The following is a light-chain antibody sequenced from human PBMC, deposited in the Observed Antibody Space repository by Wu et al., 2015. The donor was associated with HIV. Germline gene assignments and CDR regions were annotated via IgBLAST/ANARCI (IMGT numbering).Light chain of an antibody. V-gene: IGKV1-5*03. CDR2: KAS. CDR1: QSFSSW. CDR3: QQYNSYSWT. J-gene: IGKJ1*01. Sequence: DIQMTQSPSTLSASVGDRVTITCRASQSFSSWLAWYQQKPGKAPKLLIYKASSLESGVPSRFSGSGSGTEFTLTISSLQPDDFATYYCQQYNSYSWTFGRRDQGGNQT.